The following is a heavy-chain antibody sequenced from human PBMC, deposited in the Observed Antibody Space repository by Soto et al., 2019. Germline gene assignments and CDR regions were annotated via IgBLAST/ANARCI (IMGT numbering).Heavy chain of an antibody. V-gene: IGHV3-23*01. CDR3: ASTYSSSWYRFYYYGMDV. CDR1: GFTFTTYA. Sequence: GGSLRLSCAASGFTFTTYAMSWVRQAPGKGLEWVSAISDSGGTAFHADPVKGRFTISRDNSKNTLYLQMNSLRAEDTAVYYCASTYSSSWYRFYYYGMDVWGQGTTVTVSS. D-gene: IGHD6-13*01. CDR2: ISDSGGTA. J-gene: IGHJ6*02.